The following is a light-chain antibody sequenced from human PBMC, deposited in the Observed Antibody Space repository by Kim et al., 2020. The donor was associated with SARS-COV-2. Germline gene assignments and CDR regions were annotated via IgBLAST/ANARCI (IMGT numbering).Light chain of an antibody. CDR1: QSISGW. CDR3: LQDSTYPWT. CDR2: DAS. V-gene: IGKV1-5*01. J-gene: IGKJ1*01. Sequence: DIQMTQSPSTLSASVGDRVTITCRASQSISGWLAWYQQKPGKAPKLLIYDASTLESGVPSRFSGSESGTEFTLSINSLQPDDFATYSCLQDSTYPWTFGQGTKVDIK.